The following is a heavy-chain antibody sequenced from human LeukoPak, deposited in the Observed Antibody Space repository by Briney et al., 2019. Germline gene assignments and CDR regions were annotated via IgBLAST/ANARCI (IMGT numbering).Heavy chain of an antibody. J-gene: IGHJ4*02. D-gene: IGHD3-10*02. CDR3: ARGTMFPYYFDY. CDR1: GFTFTTYW. Sequence: PGGSLRLSCAASGFTFTTYWMSWVRQAPGKGLEWVANIKQDGTEKYYVDSVKGRFTISRDNAKNSLYLQMNSLRAEDTAVYYCARGTMFPYYFDYWGQGTLVTVSS. CDR2: IKQDGTEK. V-gene: IGHV3-7*01.